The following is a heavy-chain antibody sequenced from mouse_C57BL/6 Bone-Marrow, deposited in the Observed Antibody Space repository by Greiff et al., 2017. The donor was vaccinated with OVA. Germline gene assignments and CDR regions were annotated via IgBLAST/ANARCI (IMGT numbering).Heavy chain of an antibody. D-gene: IGHD2-2*01. V-gene: IGHV1-26*01. Sequence: EVQLQQSGPELVKPGASVKISCKASGYTFTDYYMNWVKQSHGKSLEWIGDINPNNGGTSYNQKFKGKATLTVDKSSSTAYMELRSLTSEDSAVYYCAREGPIGYAFAYWGQGTLVTVSA. J-gene: IGHJ3*01. CDR1: GYTFTDYY. CDR3: AREGPIGYAFAY. CDR2: INPNNGGT.